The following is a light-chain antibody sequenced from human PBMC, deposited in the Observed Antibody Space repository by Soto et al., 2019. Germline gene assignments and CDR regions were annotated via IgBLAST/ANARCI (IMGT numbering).Light chain of an antibody. CDR2: DVS. V-gene: IGKV3-11*01. J-gene: IGKJ4*01. Sequence: EIVLTQSPATLSLSPGERATLSCRASQSVSSYLTWYQQKPGQAPRLLIYDVSNRATGIPTRFSGSGSGTDFTLTISSLEPEDFAVYYCQQRSNWPLTFGGGTKVEIK. CDR1: QSVSSY. CDR3: QQRSNWPLT.